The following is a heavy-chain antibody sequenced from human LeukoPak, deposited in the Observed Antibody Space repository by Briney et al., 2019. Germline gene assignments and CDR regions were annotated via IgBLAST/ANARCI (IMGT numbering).Heavy chain of an antibody. CDR3: ARGYCTNAVCSLGPTQA. D-gene: IGHD2-8*01. CDR1: GGSISSYY. CDR2: IYYSGST. Sequence: SETLSLTCTVSGGSISSYYWSWIRQPPGKGLEWIGYIYYSGSTNYNPSLKSRVTISVDTSKNQFSLKLSSVTAADTAVYYCARGYCTNAVCSLGPTQAWGQGTLVTVSS. J-gene: IGHJ4*02. V-gene: IGHV4-59*12.